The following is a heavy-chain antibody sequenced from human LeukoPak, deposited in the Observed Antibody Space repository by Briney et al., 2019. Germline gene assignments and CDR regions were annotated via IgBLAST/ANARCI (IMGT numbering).Heavy chain of an antibody. J-gene: IGHJ5*02. D-gene: IGHD6-19*01. Sequence: SVKVSCKASGYTFTSYYMHWVRQAPGQGLEWMGGIIPIFGTANYAQKFQGRVTITADESTSTAYMELSSLRSEDTAVYYCARDRRAVAGAPYNWFDPWGQGTLVTVSS. CDR2: IIPIFGTA. CDR3: ARDRRAVAGAPYNWFDP. V-gene: IGHV1-69*13. CDR1: GYTFTSYY.